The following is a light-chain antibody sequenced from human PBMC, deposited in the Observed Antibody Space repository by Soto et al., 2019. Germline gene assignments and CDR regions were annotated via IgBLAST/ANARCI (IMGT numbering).Light chain of an antibody. V-gene: IGLV2-23*01. Sequence: QLVLTQPASVSGSPGQSITISCTGTSSDVGSDNVVSWYQHYPGKAPQLIIYEGFKRPSGVSSRFSGSKSGNTASLTISGLQAEDEAEYYCCSHAGRNTYVFGTGTKLTVL. CDR3: CSHAGRNTYV. CDR2: EGF. CDR1: SSDVGSDNV. J-gene: IGLJ1*01.